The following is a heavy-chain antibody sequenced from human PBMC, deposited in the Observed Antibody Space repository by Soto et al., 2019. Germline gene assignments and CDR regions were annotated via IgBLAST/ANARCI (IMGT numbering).Heavy chain of an antibody. CDR1: GFSLSTSGVG. J-gene: IGHJ1*01. CDR2: IYWDDDK. Sequence: QITLKESGPTLVKPTQTLTLTCTFSGFSLSTSGVGVGWIRQPPGKALEWLALIYWDDDKRYSPSLKSRLTITKDTSKNQVVLTMTNMDPVDTATYYCARAYDSSGYYYLRTSYFQHWGQGTLVTVSS. D-gene: IGHD3-22*01. V-gene: IGHV2-5*02. CDR3: ARAYDSSGYYYLRTSYFQH.